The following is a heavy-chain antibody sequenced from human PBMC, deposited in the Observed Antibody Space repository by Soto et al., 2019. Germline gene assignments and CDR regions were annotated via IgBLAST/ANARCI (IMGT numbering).Heavy chain of an antibody. CDR3: AGQGGSRLNWFDP. Sequence: GGSLRLSCASSGFTFSSYSMNLVRQAPGKGLEWVSYISSSSSTIYYADSVKGRFTISRDNAKNSLYLQMNSLRAEDTAVYYCAGQGGSRLNWFDPWGQGTLVTVPQ. V-gene: IGHV3-48*01. J-gene: IGHJ5*02. D-gene: IGHD6-13*01. CDR2: ISSSSSTI. CDR1: GFTFSSYS.